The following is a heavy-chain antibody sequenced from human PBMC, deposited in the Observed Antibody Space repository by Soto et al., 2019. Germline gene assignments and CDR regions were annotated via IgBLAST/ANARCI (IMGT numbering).Heavy chain of an antibody. CDR1: GYAFTTHG. CDR2: ISAHNGNT. V-gene: IGHV1-18*01. Sequence: QVHLVQSGAEVKKPGASVKVSCKGSGYAFTTHGITWVRQAPGQGLEWMGWISAHNGNTNYAQKLQRRVTVTRDTSPRTAYMELRSLSSDDTAVYYCARGRYGDYWGQGALVTVSS. J-gene: IGHJ4*02. CDR3: ARGRYGDY. D-gene: IGHD1-1*01.